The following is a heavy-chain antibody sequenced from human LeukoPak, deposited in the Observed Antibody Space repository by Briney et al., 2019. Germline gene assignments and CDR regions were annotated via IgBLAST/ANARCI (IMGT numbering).Heavy chain of an antibody. V-gene: IGHV3-21*01. CDR1: GFTFSSYS. D-gene: IGHD2-2*01. CDR3: ARGGTCSTTSCRGQNWFDP. J-gene: IGHJ5*02. CDR2: ISSSSSYI. Sequence: GGSLRLSCAASGFTFSSYSMNWVRQAPGKGLEWVSSISSSSSYIYYADSVKGRFTISRDNAKNSLYLQMNSLRVEDTAVYYRARGGTCSTTSCRGQNWFDPWGQGTLVTVSS.